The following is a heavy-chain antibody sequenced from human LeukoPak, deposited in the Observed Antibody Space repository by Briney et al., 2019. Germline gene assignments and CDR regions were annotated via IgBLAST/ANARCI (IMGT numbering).Heavy chain of an antibody. CDR2: INPNSGGT. V-gene: IGHV1-2*02. CDR3: ARLFGVLLFGEELRLGELSSNLPFDY. Sequence: ASVKVSCKASGYTFTGYYMHWVRQAPGQGLEWKGWINPNSGGTNYAKKLQGRVTMTRDTSISTAYMELSRLRSDDTAVYYCARLFGVLLFGEELRLGELSSNLPFDYWGQGTLVTVSS. D-gene: IGHD3-16*02. J-gene: IGHJ4*02. CDR1: GYTFTGYY.